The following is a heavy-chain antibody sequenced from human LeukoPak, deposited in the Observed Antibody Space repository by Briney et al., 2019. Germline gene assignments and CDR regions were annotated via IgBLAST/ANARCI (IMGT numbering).Heavy chain of an antibody. V-gene: IGHV1-2*02. CDR2: INPNSGGT. D-gene: IGHD6-13*01. J-gene: IGHJ4*02. CDR1: GYTFTGYY. CDR3: ARDLRYSSSWDNFDY. Sequence: ASVKVSCKASGYTFTGYYMHWVRQAPGQGLEWMGWINPNSGGTNYAQKFQGRVTMTRDTSTSTAYMELSRLRSDDTAVYYCARDLRYSSSWDNFDYWGQGTLVTVSS.